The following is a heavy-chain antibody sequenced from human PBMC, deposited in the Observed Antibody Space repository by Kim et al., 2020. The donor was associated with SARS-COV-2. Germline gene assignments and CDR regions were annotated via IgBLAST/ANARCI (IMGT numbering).Heavy chain of an antibody. J-gene: IGHJ5*02. CDR1: GFTFSTYS. CDR3: AREDLYTVVLPGTGWFDP. Sequence: GGSLRLSCAASGFTFSTYSMNWVRQAPGKGLEWVSSISSSSSYIYYADSVKGRFTISRDNAKNSLYLQMNSLRAEDTAVYYCAREDLYTVVLPGTGWFDPWGQRTLVTVSS. CDR2: ISSSSSYI. V-gene: IGHV3-21*01. D-gene: IGHD1-1*01.